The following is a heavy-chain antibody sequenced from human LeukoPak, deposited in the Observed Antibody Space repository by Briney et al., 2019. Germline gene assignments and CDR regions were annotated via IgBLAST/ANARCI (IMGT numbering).Heavy chain of an antibody. Sequence: PGGSLRLSCAASGFTFDDYGMSWVRQAPGKGLEWVSVINWNGGSTGYADSVKGRFTISRDNAKNSPYMQMNSLRAEDTALYYCARALSGYDSSGYWAGPARYYFDCWGQGTLVTVSS. V-gene: IGHV3-20*04. CDR1: GFTFDDYG. CDR2: INWNGGST. D-gene: IGHD3-22*01. CDR3: ARALSGYDSSGYWAGPARYYFDC. J-gene: IGHJ4*02.